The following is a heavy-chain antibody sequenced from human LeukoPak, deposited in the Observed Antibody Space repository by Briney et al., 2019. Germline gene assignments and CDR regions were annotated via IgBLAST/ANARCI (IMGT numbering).Heavy chain of an antibody. Sequence: PSETLSLTCTVSGGSIRSYYWSWIRQPPGKGLEWIGYIYYRGSTNYNPSLKSRVTISADTSKNQFSLKLSSVTAADTAVYYCAREYSGYVDYWGQGTLVTVSS. CDR1: GGSIRSYY. CDR3: AREYSGYVDY. D-gene: IGHD5-12*01. V-gene: IGHV4-59*01. J-gene: IGHJ4*02. CDR2: IYYRGST.